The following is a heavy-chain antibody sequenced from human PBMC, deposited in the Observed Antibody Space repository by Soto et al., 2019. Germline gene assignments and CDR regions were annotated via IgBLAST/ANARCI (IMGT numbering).Heavy chain of an antibody. V-gene: IGHV1-46*01. CDR3: AREEHCSDGICYAEDFQP. CDR2: VNPSGGST. CDR1: GYIFTAYS. J-gene: IGHJ1*01. Sequence: QVQLVQSGAEVKKPGASVKVSCKASGYIFTAYSMHWVRQAPGQGLEWMGVVNPSGGSTNYAQKFQGRITMTWDTSTRTVSLDLSSLTSEDTAVYYCAREEHCSDGICYAEDFQPWGQGTLVTVSS. D-gene: IGHD2-15*01.